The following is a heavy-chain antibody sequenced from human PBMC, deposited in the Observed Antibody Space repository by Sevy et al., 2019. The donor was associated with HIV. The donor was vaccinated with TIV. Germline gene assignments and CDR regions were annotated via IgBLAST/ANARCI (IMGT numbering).Heavy chain of an antibody. Sequence: GGSLRLSCAASGFTFNTYTMHWVRQAPGKGLEWVAAISHDGSNKNYADSVKGRFTVSRDNFKNTVSLQMNSLRREDTALYYCAREYYDFWSGPINFYFGMDVWGQGTTVTVSS. CDR2: ISHDGSNK. J-gene: IGHJ6*02. V-gene: IGHV3-30-3*01. CDR3: AREYYDFWSGPINFYFGMDV. D-gene: IGHD3-3*01. CDR1: GFTFNTYT.